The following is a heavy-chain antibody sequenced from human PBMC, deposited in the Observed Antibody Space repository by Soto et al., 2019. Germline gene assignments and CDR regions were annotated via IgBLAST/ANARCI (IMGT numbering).Heavy chain of an antibody. CDR3: AREEVPQWFSKGYYGLDV. CDR1: GGSFSGYY. J-gene: IGHJ6*02. Sequence: SETLSLTCAVYGGSFSGYYWSWLRQPPGQALEWIGEINHSGSTTYNPSLTSRVTISVDASKNQFSLRLSSVTAADTAVYYCAREEVPQWFSKGYYGLDVWGQGTTVTVSS. CDR2: INHSGST. V-gene: IGHV4-34*01. D-gene: IGHD2-8*01.